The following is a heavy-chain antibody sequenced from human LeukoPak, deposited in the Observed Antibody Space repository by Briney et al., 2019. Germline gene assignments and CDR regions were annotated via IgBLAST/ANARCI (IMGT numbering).Heavy chain of an antibody. CDR3: ARDVALTDYYYYGMDV. V-gene: IGHV1-18*01. J-gene: IGHJ6*02. D-gene: IGHD7-27*01. Sequence: ASVKVSCKASGYTFTSYGIRWVRQAPGQGLEWMGWISAYNGNTNYAQKLQGRVTMTTDTSTSTAYMELRSLRSDDTAVYYCARDVALTDYYYYGMDVWGQGTTVTVSS. CDR1: GYTFTSYG. CDR2: ISAYNGNT.